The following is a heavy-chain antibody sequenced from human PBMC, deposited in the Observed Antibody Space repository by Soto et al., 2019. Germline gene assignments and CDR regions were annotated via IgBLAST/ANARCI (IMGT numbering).Heavy chain of an antibody. CDR3: ATDSGTICGVVPGPYYYGMGV. CDR1: GYTLTELS. CDR2: FDPEDGET. D-gene: IGHD3-3*01. J-gene: IGHJ6*02. Sequence: ASVKVSCKVSGYTLTELSMHWVLQAPGKGLGWMGGFDPEDGETIYAPKFQGRVTMPEDTSTDTAYMELSSLRSEDTAVHYCATDSGTICGVVPGPYYYGMGVWGQGSTFTVSS. V-gene: IGHV1-24*01.